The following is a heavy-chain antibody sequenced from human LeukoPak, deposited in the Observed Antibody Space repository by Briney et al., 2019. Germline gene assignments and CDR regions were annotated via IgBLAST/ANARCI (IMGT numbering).Heavy chain of an antibody. CDR3: AKDGDIVVVPAASGIDY. CDR1: GFTFSSYG. CDR2: ISYDGSNK. Sequence: PGRSLRLSCAASGFTFSSYGMHWVRQAPGKGLEWVAVISYDGSNKYYADSVKGRFTISRDNSKNTLYLQMYSLRAEDTAVYYCAKDGDIVVVPAASGIDYWGQGTLVTVSS. V-gene: IGHV3-30*18. D-gene: IGHD2-2*01. J-gene: IGHJ4*02.